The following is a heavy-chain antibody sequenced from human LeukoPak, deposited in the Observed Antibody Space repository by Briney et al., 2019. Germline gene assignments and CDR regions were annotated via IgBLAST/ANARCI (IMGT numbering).Heavy chain of an antibody. CDR3: ARARGSIKIFDY. CDR2: ISGSGGST. Sequence: PGGSLRLSCAASGFTFSSYAMSWVRQAPGKGLEWVSAISGSGGSTYYADSVKGRFTISRDNSKNTLYLQMNSLRAEDTAVYYCARARGSIKIFDYWGQGTLVTVSS. D-gene: IGHD6-25*01. V-gene: IGHV3-23*01. CDR1: GFTFSSYA. J-gene: IGHJ4*02.